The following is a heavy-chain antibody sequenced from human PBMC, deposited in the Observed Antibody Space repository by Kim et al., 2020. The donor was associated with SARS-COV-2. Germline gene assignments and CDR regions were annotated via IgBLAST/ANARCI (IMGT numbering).Heavy chain of an antibody. D-gene: IGHD6-13*01. CDR3: ANSGYSSSWYEGAARTRYYGMDV. CDR1: GGSISSSSYY. Sequence: SETLSLTCTVSGGSISSSSYYWGWIRQPPGKGLEWIGSIYYSGSTYYNPSLKSRVTISVDTSKNQFSLKLSSVTAADTAVYYCANSGYSSSWYEGAARTRYYGMDVWGQGTTVTVSS. CDR2: IYYSGST. J-gene: IGHJ6*02. V-gene: IGHV4-39*01.